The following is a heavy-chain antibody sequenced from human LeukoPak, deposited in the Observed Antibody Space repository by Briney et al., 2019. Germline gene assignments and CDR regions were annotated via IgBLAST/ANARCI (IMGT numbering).Heavy chain of an antibody. Sequence: GESLKISCKGSGYSFTSYWIGWVRQMPGKGLEWMGIIYPGDSDTRYSPSFQGQVTISADKSISTAYLQWSSLKASDTAMYYCARQTAVAGYYYYGMDVRGKGTTVTVSS. CDR3: ARQTAVAGYYYYGMDV. V-gene: IGHV5-51*01. CDR2: IYPGDSDT. D-gene: IGHD6-13*01. CDR1: GYSFTSYW. J-gene: IGHJ6*04.